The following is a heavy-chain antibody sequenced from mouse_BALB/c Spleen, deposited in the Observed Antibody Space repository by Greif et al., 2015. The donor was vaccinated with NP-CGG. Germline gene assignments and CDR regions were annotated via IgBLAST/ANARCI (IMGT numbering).Heavy chain of an antibody. CDR3: TRNYLWYFDV. CDR2: IDPEAGGT. J-gene: IGHJ1*01. Sequence: QVQLQQSGAELVRPGASVTLSCKASGYTFTDYEMHWVKQTPVHGLEWIGAIDPEAGGTAYNQKFKGKATLTADKSSSTAYMELRSLTSEDSAVYYCTRNYLWYFDVWGAGTTVTVSS. CDR1: GYTFTDYE. D-gene: IGHD1-1*01. V-gene: IGHV1-15*01.